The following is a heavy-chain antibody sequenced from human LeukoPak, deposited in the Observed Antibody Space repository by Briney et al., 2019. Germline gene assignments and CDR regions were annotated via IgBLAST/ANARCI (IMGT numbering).Heavy chain of an antibody. CDR2: IYVSGIT. V-gene: IGHV4-4*07. Sequence: SETLSLTCTVSDGSIRDYFWSWIRQPAGKGLEWIGRIYVSGITNSNPYLKSRVTMSLDTSKNQFSLRLTSVTAADTAVYYCARDVYNSRFYGFDHWGQGTLVTVSS. D-gene: IGHD6-13*01. J-gene: IGHJ4*02. CDR1: DGSIRDYF. CDR3: ARDVYNSRFYGFDH.